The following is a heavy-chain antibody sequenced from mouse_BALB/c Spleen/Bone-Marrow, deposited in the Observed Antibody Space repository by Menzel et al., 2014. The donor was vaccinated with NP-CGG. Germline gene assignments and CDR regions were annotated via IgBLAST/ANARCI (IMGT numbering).Heavy chain of an antibody. J-gene: IGHJ3*01. CDR1: GYTFSSYW. D-gene: IGHD1-1*01. V-gene: IGHV1-9*01. Sequence: QLKQSGAELMKPGASVKISCKATGYTFSSYWIEGVKQRPGHGLEWIGEILPGSGNTHYNEKFKGKATIASDTSSNTAYLQLSSLTSEDTAVYYCAAYYYVSSYGFAYWGQGTLVTVSA. CDR2: ILPGSGNT. CDR3: AAYYYVSSYGFAY.